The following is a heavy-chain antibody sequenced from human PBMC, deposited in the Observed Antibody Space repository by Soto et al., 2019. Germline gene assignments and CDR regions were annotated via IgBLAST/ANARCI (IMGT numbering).Heavy chain of an antibody. CDR3: ARQSRTSFMFDP. Sequence: PSETLSLTCTVSGGSISSYYWSWIRQPPGKGLEWIGYIYYSGSTNYNPSLKSRVTISVDTSKNQFSLKLSSVTAADTAVYYCARQSRTSFMFDPWGQGTLVTVSS. V-gene: IGHV4-59*08. CDR1: GGSISSYY. CDR2: IYYSGST. J-gene: IGHJ5*02.